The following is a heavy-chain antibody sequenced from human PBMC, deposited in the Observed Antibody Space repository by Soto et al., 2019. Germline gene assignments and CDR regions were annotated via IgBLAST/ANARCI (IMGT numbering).Heavy chain of an antibody. Sequence: LRLSCAASGFIFSNYGMHRVRQAPGKGLEWVATIRFDGTKKYYADSVKGRFTVSRDDSKNTVYLQMDSLRAEDTAVYYCARSIGGMDVWGQGTTVTVSS. V-gene: IGHV3-33*01. CDR1: GFIFSNYG. D-gene: IGHD3-10*01. CDR2: IRFDGTKK. CDR3: ARSIGGMDV. J-gene: IGHJ6*02.